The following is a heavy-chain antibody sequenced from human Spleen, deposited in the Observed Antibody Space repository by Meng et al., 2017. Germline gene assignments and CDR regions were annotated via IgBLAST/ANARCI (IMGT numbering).Heavy chain of an antibody. D-gene: IGHD6-19*01. CDR2: IIPKFMTP. CDR1: GYTFISYG. Sequence: SVKVSCKASGYTFISYGISWVRQAPGHGLEWMGGIIPKFMTPQYAQKFQGRVTISADKSSNTVYMELSSLRSEDTAIYYCARSQKQWLAEDWFDPWGQGTLVTVSS. V-gene: IGHV1-69*06. J-gene: IGHJ5*02. CDR3: ARSQKQWLAEDWFDP.